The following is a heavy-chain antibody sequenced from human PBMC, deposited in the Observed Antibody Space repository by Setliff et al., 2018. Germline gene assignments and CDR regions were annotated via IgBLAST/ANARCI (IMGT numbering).Heavy chain of an antibody. CDR3: ARATGIGWPFDY. J-gene: IGHJ4*02. CDR2: INPRDSDV. Sequence: GESLKISCKGSGYTFTDYWIGWVRQMSGRGLEWMAIINPRDSDVRYSPAFQGQVTISADRSISTAYLQWSSLRASDTAMYYCARATGIGWPFDYWGQGTLVTVSS. D-gene: IGHD6-13*01. CDR1: GYTFTDYW. V-gene: IGHV5-51*01.